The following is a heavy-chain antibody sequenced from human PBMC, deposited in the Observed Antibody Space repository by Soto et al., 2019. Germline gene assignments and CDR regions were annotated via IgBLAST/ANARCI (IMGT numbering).Heavy chain of an antibody. CDR3: ARQGIVYEPIDI. CDR2: IYPGDSDS. CDR1: GYRFSNYW. Sequence: GASLKISCKGSGYRFSNYWIGWVRQIPGKGLEWMGIIYPGDSDSRYSPSFQGKVTISADKSKSTTYLQWSSLEASDTAMYYCARQGIVYEPIDIWGQGTMVTVSS. D-gene: IGHD3-16*01. J-gene: IGHJ3*02. V-gene: IGHV5-51*01.